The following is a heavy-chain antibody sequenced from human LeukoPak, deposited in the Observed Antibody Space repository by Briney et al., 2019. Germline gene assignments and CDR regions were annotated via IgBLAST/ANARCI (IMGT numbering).Heavy chain of an antibody. CDR1: GVSVTTSGYY. D-gene: IGHD2-2*01. CDR3: ARHNDYASLMDV. J-gene: IGHJ6*02. Sequence: SETLSLTCTVFGVSVTTSGYYGAWIRQPPGRGLEWIGSISYSGITYYKPSLRGRVTISGDTAKNQFSLKLSSVTAADTAVYYCARHNDYASLMDVWGQGATVTVS. V-gene: IGHV4-39*01. CDR2: ISYSGIT.